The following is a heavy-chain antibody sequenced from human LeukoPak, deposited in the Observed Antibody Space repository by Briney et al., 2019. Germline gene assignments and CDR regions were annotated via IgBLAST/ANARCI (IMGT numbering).Heavy chain of an antibody. CDR3: ARERYYDSSGYQERAFDI. CDR2: IWYDGSNK. Sequence: AGGSLRFSCAASGFTFSSYGMHWVRQAPGKGLEWVAVIWYDGSNKYYADSVKGRFTISRDNSKNTLYLQMNSLRAEDTAVYYCARERYYDSSGYQERAFDIWGQGTMVTVSS. J-gene: IGHJ3*02. CDR1: GFTFSSYG. D-gene: IGHD3-22*01. V-gene: IGHV3-33*01.